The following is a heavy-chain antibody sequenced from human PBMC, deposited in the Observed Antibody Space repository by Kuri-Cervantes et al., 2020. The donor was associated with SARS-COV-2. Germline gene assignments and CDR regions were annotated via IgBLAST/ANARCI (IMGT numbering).Heavy chain of an antibody. D-gene: IGHD2/OR15-2a*01. CDR3: ARDNRDSAFVFDY. Sequence: GESLKISCAASGFTFSSYAMHWVHQAPGKGLEWVANITQDGSEKYYVDSVKGRFTISRDNAKNSLYLQMNSLRAEDTAVYYCARDNRDSAFVFDYWGQGTLVTVSS. CDR2: ITQDGSEK. CDR1: GFTFSSYA. V-gene: IGHV3-7*01. J-gene: IGHJ4*02.